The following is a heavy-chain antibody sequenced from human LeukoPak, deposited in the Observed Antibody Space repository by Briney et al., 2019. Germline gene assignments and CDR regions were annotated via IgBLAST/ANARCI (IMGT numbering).Heavy chain of an antibody. CDR2: ISGSGGST. D-gene: IGHD3-22*01. J-gene: IGHJ4*02. CDR1: GFTFSSYA. V-gene: IGHV3-23*01. Sequence: PGGSLRLSCAASGFTFSSYAMSWVRQAPGKGLEWVSAISGSGGSTYYADSVKGRFTISRDNSENTLYLQMNSLRAEDTAVYYCAKGPITMIVVVIASSYYFDYWGQGTLVTVSS. CDR3: AKGPITMIVVVIASSYYFDY.